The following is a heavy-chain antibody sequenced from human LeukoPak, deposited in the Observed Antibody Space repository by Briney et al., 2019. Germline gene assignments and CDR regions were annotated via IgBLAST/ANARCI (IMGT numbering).Heavy chain of an antibody. CDR3: AEAEGTYKTLIDY. V-gene: IGHV3-23*01. D-gene: IGHD3-10*01. CDR2: ISGSGSST. CDR1: GFTFTICA. J-gene: IGHJ4*02. Sequence: GGSLRLSCAASGFTFTICAMNWVRQAPGKGLEWVSGISGSGSSTYYADSVKGRFTISRDSSKNTVYLQMNSRRAEDTAVYYCAEAEGTYKTLIDYWGQGTLVTVSS.